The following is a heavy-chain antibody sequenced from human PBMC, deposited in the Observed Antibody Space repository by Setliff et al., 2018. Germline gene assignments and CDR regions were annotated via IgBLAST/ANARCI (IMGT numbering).Heavy chain of an antibody. CDR2: ISTSSTII. D-gene: IGHD1-20*01. CDR1: GFTFSNYG. Sequence: GGSLRLSCVTSGFTFSNYGMTWVRRAPGKGLEWISYISTSSTIIYYADSVKGRFTISRDISKDTLYLQMNSLRAEDTAVYYCARVGLSGTSGYYYYMDVWGKGTTVTVSS. V-gene: IGHV3-48*01. J-gene: IGHJ6*03. CDR3: ARVGLSGTSGYYYYMDV.